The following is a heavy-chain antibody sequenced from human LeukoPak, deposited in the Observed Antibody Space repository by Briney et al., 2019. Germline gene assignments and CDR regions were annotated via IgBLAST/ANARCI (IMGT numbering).Heavy chain of an antibody. CDR1: GYIFTDYD. J-gene: IGHJ3*02. V-gene: IGHV1-8*01. CDR3: ARGNRLYSSSWSSLPSDI. D-gene: IGHD6-13*01. Sequence: GASVKVSCKASGYIFTDYDINWVRQATGQGLEWMGWTNPISGYTGSAQKFQGRVTMTRDTSISTAYLELSSLRSDDTAVYYCARGNRLYSSSWSSLPSDIWGQGTMVTVSS. CDR2: TNPISGYT.